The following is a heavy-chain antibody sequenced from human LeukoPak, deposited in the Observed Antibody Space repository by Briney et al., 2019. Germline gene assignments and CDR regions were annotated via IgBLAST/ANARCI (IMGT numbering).Heavy chain of an antibody. CDR1: GFTFSSYW. Sequence: GGSLRLSCAASGFTFSSYWMSWVRQAPGKGLEWVSVIYRGGTTYYADSVKGRFTISRDNSKNTLYLQMNSLRVEDTAVYYCASSDRSSWYDYWGQGTLVTVSS. J-gene: IGHJ4*02. D-gene: IGHD6-13*01. CDR2: IYRGGTT. V-gene: IGHV3-53*01. CDR3: ASSDRSSWYDY.